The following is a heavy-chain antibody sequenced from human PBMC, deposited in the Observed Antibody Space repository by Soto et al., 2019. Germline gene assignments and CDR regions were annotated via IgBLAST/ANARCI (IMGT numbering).Heavy chain of an antibody. Sequence: PGGSLRLSCAASGFTFSDHYMEWVRQAPGKGLEWVGRSRDKVHSHTTEYAASVKGRFTISRGDSENSLYLQMNSLKTEDTAVYYSARGVVSTGYLDYWGQGTLVTVSS. CDR3: ARGVVSTGYLDY. J-gene: IGHJ4*02. D-gene: IGHD5-12*01. V-gene: IGHV3-72*01. CDR2: SRDKVHSHTT. CDR1: GFTFSDHY.